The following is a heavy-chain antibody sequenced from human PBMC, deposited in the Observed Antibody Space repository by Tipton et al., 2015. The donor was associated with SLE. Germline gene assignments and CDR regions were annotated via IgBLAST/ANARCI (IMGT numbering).Heavy chain of an antibody. CDR2: ISYDGSNK. V-gene: IGHV3-30*19. Sequence: SLRLSCAASGFIFSSFGMHWVRQAPGKGLEWVAVISYDGSNKYYADSVKGRFTISRDNSKNTLYLQMNSLRAEDTAVYFCARSGAAGYYFDYWGQGTLVTVSS. CDR3: ARSGAAGYYFDY. J-gene: IGHJ4*02. CDR1: GFIFSSFG. D-gene: IGHD6-13*01.